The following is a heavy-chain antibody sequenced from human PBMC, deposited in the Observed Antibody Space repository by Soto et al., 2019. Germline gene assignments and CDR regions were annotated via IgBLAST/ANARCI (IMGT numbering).Heavy chain of an antibody. Sequence: GESLKISCTGFGYTFTTFWISWVRQMPGRGMEWMGRIDPRDSYTNYSPSFQGHVTISVDKSISTAYLQWGSLKASDTAMYYCARLYCSSSTCDSWFDPWGQGTLVTVSS. V-gene: IGHV5-10-1*01. J-gene: IGHJ5*02. CDR2: IDPRDSYT. D-gene: IGHD2-2*01. CDR1: GYTFTTFW. CDR3: ARLYCSSSTCDSWFDP.